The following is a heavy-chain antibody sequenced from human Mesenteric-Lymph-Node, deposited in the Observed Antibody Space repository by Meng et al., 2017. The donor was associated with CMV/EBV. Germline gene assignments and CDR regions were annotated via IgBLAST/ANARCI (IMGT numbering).Heavy chain of an antibody. CDR2: VSSAERTK. CDR1: GFTFSDYY. Sequence: GGSLRLSCAASGFTFSDYYMSWIRQAPGKGLEWVSYVSSAERTKHYADSVNGRFTISRDNAKKSLFLQMNSLRAEDTAVYYCARTLCCSSSSSPYAFDIWGQGTVVTVSS. CDR3: ARTLCCSSSSSPYAFDI. J-gene: IGHJ3*02. V-gene: IGHV3-11*01. D-gene: IGHD2-2*01.